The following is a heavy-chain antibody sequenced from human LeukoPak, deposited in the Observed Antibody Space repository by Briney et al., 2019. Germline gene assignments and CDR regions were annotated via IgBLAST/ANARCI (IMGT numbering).Heavy chain of an antibody. D-gene: IGHD1-14*01. V-gene: IGHV3-30-3*01. CDR1: GFTFSYYE. Sequence: GGSLRLSCAASGFTFSYYEMHWVRQAPGKGLEWVAVISSDGDIKYYADSVKRRFTISRDASKNTLYLQMNGVRTEDTAVYYCASPLVPGGNCFDTWGQGKLVTVSS. CDR2: ISSDGDIK. J-gene: IGHJ5*02. CDR3: ASPLVPGGNCFDT.